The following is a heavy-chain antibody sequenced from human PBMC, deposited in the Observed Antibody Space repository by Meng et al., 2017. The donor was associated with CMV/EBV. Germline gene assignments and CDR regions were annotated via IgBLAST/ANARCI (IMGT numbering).Heavy chain of an antibody. CDR1: GFTFSSYW. CDR3: AKDRAGEGWPARGVTILFDN. D-gene: IGHD3-10*01. J-gene: IGHJ4*02. V-gene: IGHV3-74*01. Sequence: EVQLVESGGGLVQPGGSLRLSCAASGFTFSSYWMHWVRQAPGKGLVWVSRINSDGSSTSYADSVKGRFTISRDNSKNTLFLQMNSLRAEDTAIYYCAKDRAGEGWPARGVTILFDNWGQGTLVTVSS. CDR2: INSDGSST.